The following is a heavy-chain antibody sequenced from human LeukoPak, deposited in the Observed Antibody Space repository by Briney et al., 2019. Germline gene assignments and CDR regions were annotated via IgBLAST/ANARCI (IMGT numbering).Heavy chain of an antibody. Sequence: GGSLGLSCAASGFTFSNYWMHWVRQAPGKGLVWVSLINSDGSSTNYADSVKGRFTIYRDNAKNTLYLQMNSLRAEDTAVYYCARDYGDAFDVWGQGTMVTVSS. J-gene: IGHJ3*01. CDR1: GFTFSNYW. D-gene: IGHD4-17*01. V-gene: IGHV3-74*01. CDR2: INSDGSST. CDR3: ARDYGDAFDV.